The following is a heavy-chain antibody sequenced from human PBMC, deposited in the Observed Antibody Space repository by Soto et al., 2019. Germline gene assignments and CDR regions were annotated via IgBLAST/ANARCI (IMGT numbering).Heavy chain of an antibody. J-gene: IGHJ4*02. CDR1: AFTFSNAR. CDR3: TTDVRTYYDFWSGYYHRAYFDY. Sequence: PGGPPRPPCAVAAFTFSNARMNWIPKAPGKGLEWVGRIKSKTDGGTTDYAAPVKGRFTISRDDSKNTLYLQMNSLKTEDTAVYYCTTDVRTYYDFWSGYYHRAYFDYWGQGTLV. V-gene: IGHV3-15*07. D-gene: IGHD3-3*01. CDR2: IKSKTDGGTT.